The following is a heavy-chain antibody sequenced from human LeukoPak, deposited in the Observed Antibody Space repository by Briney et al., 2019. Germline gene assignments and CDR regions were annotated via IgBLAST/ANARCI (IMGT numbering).Heavy chain of an antibody. V-gene: IGHV3-21*01. Sequence: GGSLRLSCAASGFTFSSYSMNWVRQAPGKGLEWVSSISISNSYIYYADSVKGRFTISRDKAKNSLYLQMNSLRAEATAVYYCATVEAAAGHLNYWGQGTLVTVSS. D-gene: IGHD6-25*01. CDR1: GFTFSSYS. J-gene: IGHJ4*02. CDR3: ATVEAAAGHLNY. CDR2: ISISNSYI.